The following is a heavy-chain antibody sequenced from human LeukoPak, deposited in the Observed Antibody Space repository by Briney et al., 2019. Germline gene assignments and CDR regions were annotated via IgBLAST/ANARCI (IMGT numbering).Heavy chain of an antibody. Sequence: PGGSLRLSCAASGFTFSTYSLNWVRQAPGKGLEWVSAISGSGGSTYYADSVKGRFTISRDNSKNTLYLQMNSLRAEDTAVYYCAKDRVGDYYGSGSYYSPPGYWGQGTLVTVSS. D-gene: IGHD3-10*01. CDR1: GFTFSTYS. J-gene: IGHJ4*02. CDR3: AKDRVGDYYGSGSYYSPPGY. V-gene: IGHV3-23*01. CDR2: ISGSGGST.